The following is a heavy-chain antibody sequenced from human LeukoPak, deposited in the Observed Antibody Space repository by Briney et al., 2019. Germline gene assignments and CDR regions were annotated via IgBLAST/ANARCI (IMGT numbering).Heavy chain of an antibody. CDR3: ARAGGITMIREVKVLNAFDI. Sequence: PGRSLRLSCVVSGFTVTGYSMHWVRQAPGKGLEWVAVMSYDGTNKYYADSVKGRFTISRDNSKNTLYLQMNNLRAQGTAVYYCARAGGITMIREVKVLNAFDIWGQGTMVTVSS. V-gene: IGHV3-30-3*01. D-gene: IGHD3-22*01. J-gene: IGHJ3*02. CDR2: MSYDGTNK. CDR1: GFTVTGYS.